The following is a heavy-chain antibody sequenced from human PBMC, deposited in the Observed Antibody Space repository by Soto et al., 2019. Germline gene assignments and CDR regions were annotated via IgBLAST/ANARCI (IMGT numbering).Heavy chain of an antibody. V-gene: IGHV4-4*02. J-gene: IGHJ6*02. D-gene: IGHD2-2*01. CDR2: IYHSGST. CDR3: ARGVLVPAAAAPYYYYGMDV. Sequence: QVQLQESGPGLVKPSGTLSLTCAVSGGSISSSNWWSWVRQPPGKGLEWIGEIYHSGSTNYNPSLTSRVTISLAKSKNQFSLKLSSVTAADTAVYYCARGVLVPAAAAPYYYYGMDVWGQGTTVTVSS. CDR1: GGSISSSNW.